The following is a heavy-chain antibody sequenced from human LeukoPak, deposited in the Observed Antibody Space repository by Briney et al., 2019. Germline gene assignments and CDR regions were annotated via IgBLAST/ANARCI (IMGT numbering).Heavy chain of an antibody. D-gene: IGHD1-26*01. CDR1: GGSFSGYY. V-gene: IGHV4-34*01. J-gene: IGHJ3*02. CDR3: ASLGAYSGSYRTDAFDI. Sequence: SETLSLTCAVYGGSFSGYYWSWIRQPPGKGLEWIGEINHSGSTNYNPSLKSRVTISVDTSKNQFSLKLSSVTAADTAVYYCASLGAYSGSYRTDAFDIWGQGTMVAVSS. CDR2: INHSGST.